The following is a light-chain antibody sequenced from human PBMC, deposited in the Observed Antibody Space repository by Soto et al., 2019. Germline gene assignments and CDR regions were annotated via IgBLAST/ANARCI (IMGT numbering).Light chain of an antibody. CDR1: NSNIGSNP. CDR2: SNY. V-gene: IGLV1-44*01. J-gene: IGLJ2*01. CDR3: AAWDDRLSDLL. Sequence: QSVLTQPPSASGTPGQRVTISCSVSNSNIGSNPVHWYQQFPGTAPKVLIYSNYQRPSGVPDRFSGSKSGTSASLAISGLQSEDEADYYCAAWDDRLSDLLFGGGTK.